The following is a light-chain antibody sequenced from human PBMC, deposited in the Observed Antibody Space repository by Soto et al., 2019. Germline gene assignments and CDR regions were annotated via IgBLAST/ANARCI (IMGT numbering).Light chain of an antibody. CDR2: FAS. J-gene: IGKJ1*01. CDR1: QGITRY. Sequence: DIQMTQSPSVMSASIGDAVTITCRASQGITRYLAWFQQHPGKVPKRLIYFASTSQSGVPSRFSASGSGTHFTLTINGLQTEDFATYYCLQYSNFPWTFGQGTKVEI. V-gene: IGKV1-17*03. CDR3: LQYSNFPWT.